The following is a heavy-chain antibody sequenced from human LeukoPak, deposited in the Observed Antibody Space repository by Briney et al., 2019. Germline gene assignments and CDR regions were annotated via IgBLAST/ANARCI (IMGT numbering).Heavy chain of an antibody. CDR1: GGTFSGDT. J-gene: IGHJ4*02. CDR3: ASLANSGSSHFDY. Sequence: ASVKVSCKASGGTFSGDTISWVRQAPGQGLEWMVRIIPILGIANYAQKFQGRVTITADKSTSTAYMELSSLRSEDTAVYYCASLANSGSSHFDYWGQGTLVTVSS. D-gene: IGHD1-26*01. V-gene: IGHV1-69*02. CDR2: IIPILGIA.